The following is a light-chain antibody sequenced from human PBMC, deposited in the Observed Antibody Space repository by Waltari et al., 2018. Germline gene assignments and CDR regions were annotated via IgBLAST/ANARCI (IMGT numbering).Light chain of an antibody. CDR2: GVS. V-gene: IGLV2-14*01. CDR1: SSDVGGYNY. Sequence: QSALTQPASVSGSPGQSITISCTGTSSDVGGYNYVSWYQQYPGKAPQLMIYGVSYLPSGISNRFSGSKSGNTATLTISGLQAEDEADYYCSSYTSTKTGVFGTGTKVTVL. J-gene: IGLJ1*01. CDR3: SSYTSTKTGV.